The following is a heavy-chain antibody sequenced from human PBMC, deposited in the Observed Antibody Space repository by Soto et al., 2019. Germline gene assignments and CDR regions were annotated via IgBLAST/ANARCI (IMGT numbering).Heavy chain of an antibody. V-gene: IGHV4-31*03. CDR1: GGSISSGGYY. CDR2: IYYSGST. J-gene: IGHJ3*02. D-gene: IGHD1-26*01. CDR3: ARVGGIVGATSQLRAFDI. Sequence: SETLSLTCTVSGGSISSGGYYWSWIRQHPGKGLEWIGYIYYSGSTYYNPSLKSRVTISVDTSKNQFSLKLSSVTAADTAVYYCARVGGIVGATSQLRAFDIWGQGTMVTVSS.